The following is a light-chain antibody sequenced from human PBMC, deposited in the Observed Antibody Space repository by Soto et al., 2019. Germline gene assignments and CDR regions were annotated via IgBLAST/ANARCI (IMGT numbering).Light chain of an antibody. Sequence: QSALTQPASVSASPGQSITISCTGTSSDVGGYNYVSWYQQHPGKAPKLMIYDVTNRPSGVSDRFSGSKSGNTASLTISGLQAEDEADYYCSSYTSSGTVLFGGGTKLTVL. J-gene: IGLJ3*02. CDR2: DVT. CDR3: SSYTSSGTVL. CDR1: SSDVGGYNY. V-gene: IGLV2-14*01.